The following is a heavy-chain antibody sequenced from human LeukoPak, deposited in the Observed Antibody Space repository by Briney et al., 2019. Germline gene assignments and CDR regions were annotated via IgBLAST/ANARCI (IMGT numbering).Heavy chain of an antibody. D-gene: IGHD3-10*01. CDR1: GFSFGSYG. CDR3: ARETRITMVRGMDV. V-gene: IGHV3-30*03. J-gene: IGHJ6*02. CDR2: ISHEGSYQ. Sequence: PGRSLRLSCAASGFSFGSYGIHWVRQAPGKGLEWVAVISHEGSYQNYADSVKGRFTISRDNAKNSLYLQMNSLRAEDTAVYYCARETRITMVRGMDVWGQGTTVTVSS.